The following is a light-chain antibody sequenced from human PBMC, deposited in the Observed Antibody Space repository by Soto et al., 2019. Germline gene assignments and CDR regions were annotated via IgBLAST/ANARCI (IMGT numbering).Light chain of an antibody. CDR1: QSVSSNY. CDR2: GAS. Sequence: PGERATLSCRASQSVSSNYLGWYQQKPGRAPRLLIYGASSRANGVPDRFRGSGSGTDFTLTISRLEPEDFAVYYCQQYGTSPPWTFGQGTKVEIK. CDR3: QQYGTSPPWT. J-gene: IGKJ1*01. V-gene: IGKV3-20*01.